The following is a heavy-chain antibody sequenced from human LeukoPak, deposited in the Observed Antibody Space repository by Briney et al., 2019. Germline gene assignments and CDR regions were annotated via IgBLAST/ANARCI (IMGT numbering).Heavy chain of an antibody. CDR2: IGGSAGST. Sequence: PGGSLRLSCAASGFNFGTYAMNWVCQAPGKGLEWVSSIGGSAGSTYYADSVKGRFTISRDNSKNTVYLQMNSLRGEDTAMYYCARLNSGTYLSAPYWYFDLWGRGTLVTVSS. J-gene: IGHJ2*01. V-gene: IGHV3-23*01. CDR1: GFNFGTYA. D-gene: IGHD1-26*01. CDR3: ARLNSGTYLSAPYWYFDL.